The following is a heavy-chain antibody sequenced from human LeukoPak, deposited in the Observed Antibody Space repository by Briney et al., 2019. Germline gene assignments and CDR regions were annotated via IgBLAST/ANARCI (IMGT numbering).Heavy chain of an antibody. V-gene: IGHV4-31*03. D-gene: IGHD3-3*01. CDR3: ARAIVTPSGYVWYFDL. CDR2: IYYSGSI. J-gene: IGHJ2*01. CDR1: GGSISSGGYW. Sequence: PSETLSLTCTVSGGSISSGGYWWSCVRQYPGKGLEWIGYIYYSGSIYYNPSLRSRVTMSVDTSQNQYSLKLNSVTAADTAVYYCARAIVTPSGYVWYFDLWGRGTLVTVSS.